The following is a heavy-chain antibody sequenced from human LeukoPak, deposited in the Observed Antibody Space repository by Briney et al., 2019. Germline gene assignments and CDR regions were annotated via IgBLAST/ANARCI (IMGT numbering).Heavy chain of an antibody. J-gene: IGHJ4*02. V-gene: IGHV4-39*07. CDR2: VYYTGAS. Sequence: SETLSLTCTVSGGSISSSSYSWGWIRQPPGKGLEWIGSVYYTGASYYNPSLKSRVTISIDTSENHFSLNLTSVTAADTAVYYCARGAPPQNWGQGALVTVSS. CDR1: GGSISSSSYS. CDR3: ARGAPPQN.